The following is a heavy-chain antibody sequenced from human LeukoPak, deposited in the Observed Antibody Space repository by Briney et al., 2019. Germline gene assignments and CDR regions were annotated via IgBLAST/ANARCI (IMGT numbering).Heavy chain of an antibody. CDR2: IYYSGST. CDR1: GGSISSYY. V-gene: IGHV4-59*06. J-gene: IGHJ6*02. CDR3: ARAVGSSYYYYYGMDV. Sequence: SETLSLTCTVSGGSISSYYWSWIRQHPGKGLEWIGYIYYSGSTYYNPSLKSRVTISVDTSKNQFSLKLSSVTAADTAVYYCARAVGSSYYYYYGMDVWGQGTTVTVSS. D-gene: IGHD3-10*01.